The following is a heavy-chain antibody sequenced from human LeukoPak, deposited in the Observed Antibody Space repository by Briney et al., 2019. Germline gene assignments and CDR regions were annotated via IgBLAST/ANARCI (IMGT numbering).Heavy chain of an antibody. CDR2: INHSGST. V-gene: IGHV4-34*01. Sequence: PSETLSLTRAVYGGSFSGYYWSWIRQPPGKGLEWIGEINHSGSTNYNPSLKSRVTISVDTSKNQFSLKLSSVTAADTAVYYCARGLLIRVIFFDYWGQGTLVTVSS. J-gene: IGHJ4*02. D-gene: IGHD3-10*01. CDR3: ARGLLIRVIFFDY. CDR1: GGSFSGYY.